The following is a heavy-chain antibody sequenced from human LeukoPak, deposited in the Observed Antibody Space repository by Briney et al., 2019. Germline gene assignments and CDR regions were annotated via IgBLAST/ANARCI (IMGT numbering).Heavy chain of an antibody. J-gene: IGHJ4*02. V-gene: IGHV3-7*01. D-gene: IGHD3-22*01. CDR3: AKVLYYDSSGYYQPLDY. CDR1: GLTFSNDW. CDR2: IKKDGSEK. Sequence: PGGSLRLSCAASGLTFSNDWMSWVRRAPGKGLEWVANIKKDGSEKYYVDSVKGRFTVSRDNAKNSLYLQMNSLRAEDTAVYYCAKVLYYDSSGYYQPLDYWGQGTLVTVSS.